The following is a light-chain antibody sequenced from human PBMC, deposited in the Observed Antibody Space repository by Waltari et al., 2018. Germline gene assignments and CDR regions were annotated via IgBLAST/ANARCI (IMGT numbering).Light chain of an antibody. CDR3: QSYDSSLSGGV. J-gene: IGLJ2*01. CDR1: SSNIGAGYD. V-gene: IGLV1-40*01. CDR2: GNS. Sequence: QPVLTQPPSVSGAPGQRVTISCPGRSSNIGAGYDVHWYQQLPGTAPKLLIYGNSNRPSGVPDRFSGSKSGTSASLAITGLQAEDEADYYCQSYDSSLSGGVFGGGTKLTVL.